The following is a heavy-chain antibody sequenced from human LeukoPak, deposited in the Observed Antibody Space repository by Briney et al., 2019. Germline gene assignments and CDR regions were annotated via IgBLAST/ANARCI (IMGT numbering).Heavy chain of an antibody. V-gene: IGHV3-23*01. CDR2: ISGSDGST. CDR1: GFTFSSYA. Sequence: GGSLRLSCAASGFTFSSYAMSWVRQAPGKGLEWVSAISGSDGSTYYADSVKGRFTISRDNSKNTLYLQMNSLRAEDTAVYYCAKDFGELPYYFDYWGQGTLVTVSS. J-gene: IGHJ4*02. D-gene: IGHD3-10*01. CDR3: AKDFGELPYYFDY.